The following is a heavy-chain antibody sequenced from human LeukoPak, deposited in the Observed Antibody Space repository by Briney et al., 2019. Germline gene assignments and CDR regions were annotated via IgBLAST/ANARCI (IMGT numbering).Heavy chain of an antibody. V-gene: IGHV4-39*01. CDR2: IYYSGST. J-gene: IGHJ4*02. CDR1: GGSLSSSSYY. CDR3: ASPLVATIRY. D-gene: IGHD5-12*01. Sequence: SETLSLTCTVSGGSLSSSSYYWGWIRQPPGKGLEWIGSIYYSGSTYYNPSLKSRVTISVDTSKNQFSLKLSSVTAADTAVYYCASPLVATIRYWGQGTLVTVSS.